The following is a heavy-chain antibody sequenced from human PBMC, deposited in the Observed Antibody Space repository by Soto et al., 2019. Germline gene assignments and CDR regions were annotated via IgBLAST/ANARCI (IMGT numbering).Heavy chain of an antibody. CDR3: ARDLAAGDH. CDR2: INPASGST. J-gene: IGHJ4*02. CDR1: GYTFTHYY. V-gene: IGHV1-46*01. Sequence: QVQLVQSGAEVRKPGASVKVSCRTSGYTFTHYYIPWVRQAPGQGLEWLGIINPASGSTNYAHELQGTVTLTMDTSTTTVYMELSGLRAEDTAIFYCARDLAAGDHWGQGTLVTVSS. D-gene: IGHD6-13*01.